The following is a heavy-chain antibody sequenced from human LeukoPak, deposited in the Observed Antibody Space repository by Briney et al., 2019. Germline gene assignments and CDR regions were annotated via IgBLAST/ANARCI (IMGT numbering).Heavy chain of an antibody. CDR2: IKQDGSDK. J-gene: IGHJ4*02. D-gene: IGHD7-27*01. CDR1: GYSISSGYY. V-gene: IGHV3-7*01. Sequence: PSETLSLTCAVSGYSISSGYYWGWIRQPPGKGLEWVANIKQDGSDKYYVDSVKGRFTISRDNAKNSLYLQMNSLRAEDRAVYHCARDDHLGPDGKFSDFGNWGQGALVSVSS. CDR3: ARDDHLGPDGKFSDFGN.